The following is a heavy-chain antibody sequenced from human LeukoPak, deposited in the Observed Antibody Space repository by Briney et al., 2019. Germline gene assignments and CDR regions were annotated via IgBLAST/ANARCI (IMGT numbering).Heavy chain of an antibody. V-gene: IGHV1-69*01. CDR3: ARGGPGMRWFDP. CDR2: IIPIFGTA. J-gene: IGHJ5*02. CDR1: GGTFSSYA. Sequence: SVKVSCTASGGTFSSYAISWVRQAPGQGLEWMGGIIPIFGTANYARKFQGRVTITADESTSTAYMELSSLRSEDTAVYYCARGGPGMRWFDPWGQGTLVTVSS. D-gene: IGHD3-10*01.